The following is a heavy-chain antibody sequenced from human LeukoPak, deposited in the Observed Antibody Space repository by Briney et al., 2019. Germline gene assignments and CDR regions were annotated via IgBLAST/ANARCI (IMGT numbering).Heavy chain of an antibody. D-gene: IGHD3-10*01. J-gene: IGHJ4*02. CDR3: ARGPYYGYDY. V-gene: IGHV1-69*04. CDR1: GGTFSSYA. CDR2: IIPILGIA. Sequence: SVKVSCKAPGGTFSSYAISWVRQAPGQGLEWMGRIIPILGIANYAQKFQGRVTITADKSTSTAYMELSSLRSEDTAVYYCARGPYYGYDYWGQGTLVTVSS.